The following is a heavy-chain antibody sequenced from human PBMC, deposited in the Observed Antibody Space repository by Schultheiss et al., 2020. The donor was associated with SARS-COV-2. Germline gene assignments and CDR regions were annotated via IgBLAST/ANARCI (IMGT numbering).Heavy chain of an antibody. CDR3: ARSYGSGSYLTPNFDY. Sequence: GSLRLSCTVSGGSISSYYWSWIRQPPGKGLEWIGYIYYSGSTNYNPSLKSRVTISVDTSKNQFSLKLSSVTAADTAVYYCARSYGSGSYLTPNFDYWGQGTLVTVS. CDR1: GGSISSYY. J-gene: IGHJ4*02. V-gene: IGHV4-59*01. D-gene: IGHD3-10*01. CDR2: IYYSGST.